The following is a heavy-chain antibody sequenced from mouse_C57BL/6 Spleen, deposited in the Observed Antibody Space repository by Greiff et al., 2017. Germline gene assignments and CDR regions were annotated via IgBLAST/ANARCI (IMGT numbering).Heavy chain of an antibody. CDR1: GYTFTSYW. D-gene: IGHD3-2*02. CDR2: IYPGSGST. CDR3: AGRGIDSSGPAWFAY. Sequence: QVQLQQPGAELVKPGASVKMSCKASGYTFTSYWITWVKQRPGQGLEWIGDIYPGSGSTNYNEKFKSQATLTVDTSSSTAYMQLSSLTSEDSAVYYCAGRGIDSSGPAWFAYWGQGTLVTVSA. V-gene: IGHV1-55*01. J-gene: IGHJ3*01.